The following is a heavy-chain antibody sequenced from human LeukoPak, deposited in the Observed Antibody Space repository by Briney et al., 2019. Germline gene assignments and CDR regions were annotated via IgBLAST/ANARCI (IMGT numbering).Heavy chain of an antibody. J-gene: IGHJ3*02. V-gene: IGHV5-51*01. CDR1: GYSFTSYW. Sequence: GESLKISCQGSGYSFTSYWIGWVRQMPGKGLEWMGIIYPDDSDTRYSPSFQGQVTISADKSISTAYQQWSSLKASDTAMYYCARLAGRGGIDAFDIFGQGTVVTVSS. CDR2: IYPDDSDT. CDR3: ARLAGRGGIDAFDI. D-gene: IGHD2-15*01.